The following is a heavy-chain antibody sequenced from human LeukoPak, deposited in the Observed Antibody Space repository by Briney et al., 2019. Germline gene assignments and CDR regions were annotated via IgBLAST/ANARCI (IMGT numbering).Heavy chain of an antibody. J-gene: IGHJ4*02. Sequence: PGGSLRLSCAASGFSFSTYWMSWVRQAPGKGLEWVANIRFDGSEIHYVDSVRGRFAISRDNAKNSLYMQMNSLRAEDTAVYYCAREATIKAYNFGFWGQGTLVTVSS. V-gene: IGHV3-7*01. CDR3: AREATIKAYNFGF. D-gene: IGHD5-24*01. CDR2: IRFDGSEI. CDR1: GFSFSTYW.